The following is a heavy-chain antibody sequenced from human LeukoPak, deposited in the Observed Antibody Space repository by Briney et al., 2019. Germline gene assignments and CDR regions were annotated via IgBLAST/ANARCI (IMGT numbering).Heavy chain of an antibody. D-gene: IGHD1-26*01. V-gene: IGHV3-15*01. CDR2: IKSIAAGGTT. J-gene: IGHJ4*02. CDR1: GFTFSDAW. Sequence: KPGGSLRLSCAASGFTFSDAWMSWVRQAPGKGLEWVGHIKSIAAGGTTDYAAPVKGRFTISRDDSKNTLYLQMNGLKAEDTAVYYCATEYYGSYNYWGQGSLVTVSS. CDR3: ATEYYGSYNY.